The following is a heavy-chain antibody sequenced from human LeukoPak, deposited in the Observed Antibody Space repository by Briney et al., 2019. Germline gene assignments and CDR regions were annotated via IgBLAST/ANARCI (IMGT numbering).Heavy chain of an antibody. V-gene: IGHV4-4*02. CDR2: IYHSGST. D-gene: IGHD3-22*01. CDR3: ARTPYYYESSGYYFGYFDY. CDR1: GGSISSSNW. Sequence: SETLSLTCAVSGGSISSSNWWSWVRQPPGKGLEWIGEIYHSGSTNYNPSLKSRVAISVDTSKNQFSLKLSSVNAADTAVYYCARTPYYYESSGYYFGYFDYWGQGTLVTVSS. J-gene: IGHJ4*02.